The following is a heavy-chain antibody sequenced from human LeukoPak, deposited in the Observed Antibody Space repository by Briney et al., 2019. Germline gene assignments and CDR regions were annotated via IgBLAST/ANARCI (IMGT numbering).Heavy chain of an antibody. CDR1: GFTISDYY. Sequence: GGSLRLSCAASGFTISDYYMSWIRQAPGKGLEWVSYISSSGSTIYYADSVKGRFTISRDNAKNSLYLQMNSLRAEDMALYYCAKDEEYQLLSAFDIWGQGTMVTVSS. V-gene: IGHV3-11*01. CDR3: AKDEEYQLLSAFDI. J-gene: IGHJ3*02. D-gene: IGHD2-2*01. CDR2: ISSSGSTI.